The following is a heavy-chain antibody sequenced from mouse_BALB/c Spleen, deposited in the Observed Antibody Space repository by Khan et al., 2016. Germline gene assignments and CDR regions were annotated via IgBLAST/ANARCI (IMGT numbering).Heavy chain of an antibody. V-gene: IGHV3-2*02. CDR3: ARGLGRAY. J-gene: IGHJ3*01. Sequence: VQLQESGPGLVKPSQSLSLTCTVTGYSITSDYAWNWIRQFPGNKLEWMGYISYSGSTSYNPSLKSRISITRDTSKNHFFLQLNSVTTEDIATYYWARGLGRAYWGQGTLVTVSA. D-gene: IGHD4-1*01. CDR2: ISYSGST. CDR1: GYSITSDYA.